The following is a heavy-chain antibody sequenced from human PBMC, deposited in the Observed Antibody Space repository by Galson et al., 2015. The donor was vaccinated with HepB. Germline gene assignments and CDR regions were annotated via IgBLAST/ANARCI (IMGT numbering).Heavy chain of an antibody. J-gene: IGHJ4*02. CDR3: ARDRDYYDSSVGY. CDR2: ISSSGSTI. Sequence: SLRLSCAASGFTFSDYYMSWIRQAPGKGLEWVSYISSSGSTIYYADSVKGRFTISRGNAKNSLYLQMNSLRAEDTAVYYCARDRDYYDSSVGYWGQGTLVTVSS. V-gene: IGHV3-11*01. D-gene: IGHD3-22*01. CDR1: GFTFSDYY.